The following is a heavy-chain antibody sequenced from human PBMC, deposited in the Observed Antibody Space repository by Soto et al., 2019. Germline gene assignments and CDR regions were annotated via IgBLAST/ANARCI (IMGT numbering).Heavy chain of an antibody. Sequence: PGGSLRLSCAASGFTFSSYSMNWVRQAPGKGLEWVSYISSSSSTIYYADSVKGRFTISRDNAKNSLYLQMNSLRDEDTAVYYCARVWEEDGYYCYGQAVWGQRTTVPVSS. V-gene: IGHV3-48*02. CDR1: GFTFSSYS. D-gene: IGHD1-26*01. J-gene: IGHJ6*01. CDR3: ARVWEEDGYYCYGQAV. CDR2: ISSSSSTI.